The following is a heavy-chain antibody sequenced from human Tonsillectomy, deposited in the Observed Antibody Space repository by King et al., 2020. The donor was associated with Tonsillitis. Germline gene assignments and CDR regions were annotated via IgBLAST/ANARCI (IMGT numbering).Heavy chain of an antibody. D-gene: IGHD3-9*01. Sequence: VQLVESGAEVKKPGASVKVSCKAAGYTFTSYYMHWVRQAPGQGLEWMGIINPSGGSTSYAQKFQGRVTMTRDTSTSTGYMELSSLRSEDTAVYYCASDLERYFDWLLSYWGQGTLVTVSS. J-gene: IGHJ4*02. CDR1: GYTFTSYY. CDR3: ASDLERYFDWLLSY. CDR2: INPSGGST. V-gene: IGHV1-46*01.